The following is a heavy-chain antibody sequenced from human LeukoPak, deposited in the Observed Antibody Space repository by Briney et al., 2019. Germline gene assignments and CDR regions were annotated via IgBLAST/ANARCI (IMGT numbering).Heavy chain of an antibody. CDR1: GFTFNSYA. D-gene: IGHD3-10*01. V-gene: IGHV3-23*01. J-gene: IGHJ4*02. Sequence: GGSLRLSCAASGFTFNSYAMSWVRQAPGKGLEWVSAISGSGGSTYYADSVKGRFTISRDNSKNTLYLQMNSLRAEDTAVYYCAKGLKGITSPFDYWGQGTLVTVSS. CDR2: ISGSGGST. CDR3: AKGLKGITSPFDY.